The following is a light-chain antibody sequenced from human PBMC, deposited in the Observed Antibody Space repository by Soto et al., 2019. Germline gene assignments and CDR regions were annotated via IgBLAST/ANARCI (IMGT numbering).Light chain of an antibody. CDR2: GAS. CDR1: QSISRSF. Sequence: EFVLTQSPGKLSLSPGERATLSCRASQSISRSFLAWYQQKPGQAPRPLIYGASSRGTGIPDRFSGSGSGTDFTLTISRLEPEDFAVYYCQQYGSSPPLTFGGGTKVEIK. J-gene: IGKJ4*01. V-gene: IGKV3-20*01. CDR3: QQYGSSPPLT.